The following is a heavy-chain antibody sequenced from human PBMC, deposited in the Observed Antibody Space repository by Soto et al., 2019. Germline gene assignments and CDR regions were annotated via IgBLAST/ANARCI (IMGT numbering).Heavy chain of an antibody. CDR3: ARDRYFDLPNYYYGMDV. J-gene: IGHJ6*02. Sequence: EVQLLESGGGLVQPGGSLRLSCAASTFTFNNYGMSWVRQAPGKGLEWVSTISGSGRSTYYTESVNGRFTISRDHSKNTRYLQMNSLRADDTAVYYCARDRYFDLPNYYYGMDVWGQGTTVTVSS. V-gene: IGHV3-23*01. CDR2: ISGSGRST. D-gene: IGHD3-9*01. CDR1: TFTFNNYG.